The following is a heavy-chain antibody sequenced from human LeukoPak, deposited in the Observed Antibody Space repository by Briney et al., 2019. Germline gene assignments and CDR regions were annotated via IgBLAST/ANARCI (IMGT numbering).Heavy chain of an antibody. Sequence: GSLRLSCAASGFTFSSYGMHWVRQAPGKGLEWVAVISYDGSNKYYADSVKGRLTISRHNSKNTLYLHMDSLRVEDTAVYYCANELNPGLPDYWGQGTLVTVPS. CDR1: GFTFSSYG. CDR2: ISYDGSNK. J-gene: IGHJ4*02. CDR3: ANELNPGLPDY. D-gene: IGHD2-21*01. V-gene: IGHV3-30*18.